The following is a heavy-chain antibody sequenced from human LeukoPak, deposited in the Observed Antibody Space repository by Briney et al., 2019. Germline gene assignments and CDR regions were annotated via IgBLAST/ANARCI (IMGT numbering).Heavy chain of an antibody. CDR3: ARGVLLWFGESSHYFDY. V-gene: IGHV4-39*01. CDR1: GGSISSSSYY. Sequence: PSETLSLTCTVSGGSISSSSYYWGWIRQPPGKGLEWIGSIYYSGSTYYDPSLKSRVTISVDTSKNQFSLKLSSVTAADTAVYYCARGVLLWFGESSHYFDYWGQGTLVTVSS. CDR2: IYYSGST. D-gene: IGHD3-10*01. J-gene: IGHJ4*02.